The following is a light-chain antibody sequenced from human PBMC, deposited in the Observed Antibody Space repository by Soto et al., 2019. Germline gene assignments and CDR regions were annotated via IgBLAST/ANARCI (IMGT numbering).Light chain of an antibody. V-gene: IGKV1-13*02. CDR3: QQFDSYPLT. J-gene: IGKJ5*01. CDR1: QGISSA. CDR2: NAS. Sequence: AIQLTQSPSSLSASVGDKVTITCRASQGISSALAWYQQEPGKNPKLLIYNASSLKSGVPSRFSGSGSGTDFTLTISSLQPEDFATYYCQQFDSYPLTFGQGTRLEI.